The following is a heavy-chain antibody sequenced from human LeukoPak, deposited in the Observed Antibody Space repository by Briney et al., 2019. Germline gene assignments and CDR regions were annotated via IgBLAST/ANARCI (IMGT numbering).Heavy chain of an antibody. CDR2: IYYSGST. CDR1: GGSISSYY. D-gene: IGHD6-19*01. V-gene: IGHV4-59*01. J-gene: IGHJ4*02. CDR3: AREQWLEYFDY. Sequence: SETLSLTCTVSGGSISSYYWSWIRQPPGKGLEWIGYIYYSGSTNYNPSLKSRVTISVDTSKNQFSLKPSSVTAADTAVYYCAREQWLEYFDYWGQGTLVTVSS.